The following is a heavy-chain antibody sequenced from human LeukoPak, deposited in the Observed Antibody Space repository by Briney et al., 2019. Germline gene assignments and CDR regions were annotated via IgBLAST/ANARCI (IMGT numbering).Heavy chain of an antibody. Sequence: GGSLRLSCTASGFTFSNFWMGWVRQAPGKGLEWVANIKQDETEKFYVGSVKGRFTISRDNAKNSLYLQMNSLRVEDTALYYCAKSSRRDSSGYYSDWGQGTLVTVSS. D-gene: IGHD3-22*01. J-gene: IGHJ4*02. CDR2: IKQDETEK. V-gene: IGHV3-7*03. CDR3: AKSSRRDSSGYYSD. CDR1: GFTFSNFW.